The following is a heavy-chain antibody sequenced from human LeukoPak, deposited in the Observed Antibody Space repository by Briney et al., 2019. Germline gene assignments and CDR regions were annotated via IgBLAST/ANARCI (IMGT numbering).Heavy chain of an antibody. CDR1: GFTFSNYW. Sequence: PGGSVTLPCAASGFTFSNYWMHWVRQAPGKGLVWVSRINTDGSRTDYADSVKGRFTISRDNAKNTLYLQMTSLTAEDTAVYSCVRLLHRDYWGQGTLVADSS. J-gene: IGHJ4*02. D-gene: IGHD3-3*01. CDR2: INTDGSRT. CDR3: VRLLHRDY. V-gene: IGHV3-74*01.